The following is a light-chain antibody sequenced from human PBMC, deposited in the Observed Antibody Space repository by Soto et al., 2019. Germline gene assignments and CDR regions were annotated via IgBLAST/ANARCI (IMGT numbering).Light chain of an antibody. CDR2: GNS. CDR3: QSHDSSLTSYV. CDR1: SSNIGAGYD. J-gene: IGLJ1*01. V-gene: IGLV1-40*01. Sequence: QSVLTQPPSVSGAPGQRVTISCTGSSSNIGAGYDVHWYQHLPGTAPKLLIYGNSNRPSGVPDRFSGSKSGTSASLAITGLQAEDEADYYCQSHDSSLTSYVFGTGTKVTVL.